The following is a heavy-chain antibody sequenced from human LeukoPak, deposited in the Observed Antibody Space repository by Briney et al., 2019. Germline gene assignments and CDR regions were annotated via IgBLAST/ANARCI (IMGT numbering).Heavy chain of an antibody. CDR3: ARYDFILISYFDL. J-gene: IGHJ2*01. CDR2: IYSDGST. V-gene: IGHV3-23*03. CDR1: GFTFSSYA. D-gene: IGHD3-3*01. Sequence: GGSLRLSCAASGFTFSSYAMSWVRQAPGKKLEWVSDIYSDGSTFYADSVKGWFTISRDNSKNTLYLQMNSLRAEDTAVYHCARYDFILISYFDLWGRGTLVTVSS.